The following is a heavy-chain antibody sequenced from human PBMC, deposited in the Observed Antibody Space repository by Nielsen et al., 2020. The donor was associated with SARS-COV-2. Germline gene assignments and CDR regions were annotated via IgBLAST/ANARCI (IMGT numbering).Heavy chain of an antibody. V-gene: IGHV3-30*18. CDR2: ISYDGSNK. J-gene: IGHJ4*02. Sequence: GGSLRLSCAASGFTFSRFALHWVRQAPGKGLEWVAVISYDGSNKYYADSVKGRFTISRDFSKSTLYLQMNSLRAEDTAMYYCAKDRAIFMIYITRGGPDYWGQGTLVTVSS. D-gene: IGHD3/OR15-3a*01. CDR1: GFTFSRFA. CDR3: AKDRAIFMIYITRGGPDY.